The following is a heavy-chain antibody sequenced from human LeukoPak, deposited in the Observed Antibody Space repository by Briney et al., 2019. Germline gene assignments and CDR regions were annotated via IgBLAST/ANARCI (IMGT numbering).Heavy chain of an antibody. V-gene: IGHV4-61*02. Sequence: SQTLSLTCTVSGGFISSDSYYWSWSRQPAGKGLEWIGRIYTSGSTNYNPSLKSRVTISVDTSKNQFSLKLSSVTAADTAVYYCARVSGYYMSYYYYYYMDVWGKGTTVTVSS. J-gene: IGHJ6*03. CDR3: ARVSGYYMSYYYYYYMDV. CDR1: GGFISSDSYY. D-gene: IGHD3-3*01. CDR2: IYTSGST.